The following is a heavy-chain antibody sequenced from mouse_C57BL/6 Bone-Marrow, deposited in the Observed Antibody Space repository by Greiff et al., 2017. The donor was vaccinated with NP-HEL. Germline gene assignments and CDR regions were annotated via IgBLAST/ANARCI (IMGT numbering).Heavy chain of an antibody. CDR2: ISYDGSN. Sequence: ESGPGLVKPSQSLSLTCSVTGYSITSGYYWNWIRQFPGNKLEWMGYISYDGSNNYNPSLKNRISITRDTSKNQFFLKLNSVTTEDTAKYYCARDTYYYGSRGTYWGQGTLVTVSA. CDR3: ARDTYYYGSRGTY. D-gene: IGHD1-1*01. J-gene: IGHJ3*01. CDR1: GYSITSGYY. V-gene: IGHV3-6*01.